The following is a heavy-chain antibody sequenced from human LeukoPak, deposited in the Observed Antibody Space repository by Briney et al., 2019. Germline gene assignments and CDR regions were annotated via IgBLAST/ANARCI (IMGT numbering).Heavy chain of an antibody. CDR1: GGSISSYY. CDR3: ARMIYCSSTSCYRSSALDI. D-gene: IGHD2-2*02. CDR2: IYYSGST. Sequence: SETLSLTCTVSGGSISSYYWSWTRQPPGKGLEWIGYIYYSGSTNYNPSLKSRVTISVDTSKNQFSLKLSSVTAADTAVYYCARMIYCSSTSCYRSSALDIWGQGTMVTVSS. V-gene: IGHV4-59*01. J-gene: IGHJ3*02.